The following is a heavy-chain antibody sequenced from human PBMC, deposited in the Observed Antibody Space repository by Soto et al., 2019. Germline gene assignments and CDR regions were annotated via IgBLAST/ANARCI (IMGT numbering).Heavy chain of an antibody. Sequence: QVQLVQSGAEVKNPGASVKVSCKASGYTFTIYDINWMRQAAGQGPEWMGWMTPSSGNTGYAQKFQGRVTMTRETSISTAYMELNSLTSEDTAVYYCARGIASGVDVWGQGTALTFSS. CDR1: GYTFTIYD. J-gene: IGHJ6*02. V-gene: IGHV1-8*01. CDR3: ARGIASGVDV. D-gene: IGHD3-22*01. CDR2: MTPSSGNT.